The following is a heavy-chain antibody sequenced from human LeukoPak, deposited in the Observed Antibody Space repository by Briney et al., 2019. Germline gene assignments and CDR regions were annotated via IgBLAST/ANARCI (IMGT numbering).Heavy chain of an antibody. D-gene: IGHD4-17*01. Sequence: SVKVSCKASGGTFSSYAISGVRQAPGQGLEWMGGIIPIFGTANYAQKFQGRVTITADKSTSTAYMELSSLRAEDTAVYYCARDLGPTVKYYYYIHVWGKGTTVTVSS. CDR2: IIPIFGTA. J-gene: IGHJ6*03. CDR1: GGTFSSYA. V-gene: IGHV1-69*06. CDR3: ARDLGPTVKYYYYIHV.